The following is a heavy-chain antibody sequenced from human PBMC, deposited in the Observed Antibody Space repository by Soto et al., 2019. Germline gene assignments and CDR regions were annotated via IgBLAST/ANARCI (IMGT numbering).Heavy chain of an antibody. J-gene: IGHJ4*02. CDR3: ARSDGRY. Sequence: SETLSLTCTVSGGSISSYYWSWIRQPPGKGLEWIGYIYYSESTNYNPSHKSRVTISVDTSKNQFSQKLSSVTAADTAVYYCARSDGRYWGQGTLVTVS. V-gene: IGHV4-59*01. CDR2: IYYSEST. CDR1: GGSISSYY.